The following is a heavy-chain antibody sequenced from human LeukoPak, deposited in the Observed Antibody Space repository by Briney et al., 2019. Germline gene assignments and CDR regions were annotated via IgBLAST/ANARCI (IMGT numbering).Heavy chain of an antibody. CDR3: AKGPLRGTAAAIDY. D-gene: IGHD2-2*01. V-gene: IGHV3-30*18. Sequence: GKSLRLSCAASGFTFNNYGMHWVRQAPGKGLEWVAVISYGGRNIHYPDSVKGRFTISRDISTDTLWLQMDSLRTEDTAVYYCAKGPLRGTAAAIDYWGQGTLVTVSS. J-gene: IGHJ4*02. CDR2: ISYGGRNI. CDR1: GFTFNNYG.